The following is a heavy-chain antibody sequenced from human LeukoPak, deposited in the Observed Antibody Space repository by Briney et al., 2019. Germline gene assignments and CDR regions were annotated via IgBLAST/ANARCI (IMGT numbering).Heavy chain of an antibody. CDR2: INPNSGGT. J-gene: IGHJ2*01. CDR1: GYTFTGYY. CDR3: ARDGRPRNWYFDL. V-gene: IGHV1-2*02. D-gene: IGHD3/OR15-3a*01. Sequence: ASVKVSCKASGYTFTGYYMHWVRQAPGQGLEWMGWINPNSGGTNYAQKFQGRVTMTRDTSISTAYMELGRLRSDDTAVYYCARDGRPRNWYFDLWGRGTLVTVSS.